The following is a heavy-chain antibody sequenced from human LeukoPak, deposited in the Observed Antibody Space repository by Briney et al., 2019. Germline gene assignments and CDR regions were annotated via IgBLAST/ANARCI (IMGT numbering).Heavy chain of an antibody. J-gene: IGHJ4*02. Sequence: GGSLRLSCSASGFTFSNAWMSWVRQAPGKGLEWVGRIKSKTDGGTTDYAAPVKGRFTISRDDSKNTLHLQMNSLKTEDTAVYYCATLLAAAGYDYWGQGALVTVSS. V-gene: IGHV3-15*01. CDR3: ATLLAAAGYDY. CDR1: GFTFSNAW. D-gene: IGHD6-13*01. CDR2: IKSKTDGGTT.